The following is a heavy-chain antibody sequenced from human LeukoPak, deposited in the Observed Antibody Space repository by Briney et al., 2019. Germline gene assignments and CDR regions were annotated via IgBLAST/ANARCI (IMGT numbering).Heavy chain of an antibody. D-gene: IGHD1-26*01. CDR2: IHYAGST. Sequence: SETLSLTCSVSALSSYYWGWIRLPAGKGLEWIGRIHYAGSTTYNPSLKSRVTMSVDASSNRYSLKLTSVIAADTALYYCARDRSSAYYRDYFDYWGQGILVTVSS. J-gene: IGHJ4*02. CDR1: ALSSYY. CDR3: ARDRSSAYYRDYFDY. V-gene: IGHV4-4*07.